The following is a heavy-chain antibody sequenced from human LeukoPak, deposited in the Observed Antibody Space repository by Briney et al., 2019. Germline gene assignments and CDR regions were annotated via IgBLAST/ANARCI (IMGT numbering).Heavy chain of an antibody. J-gene: IGHJ4*02. Sequence: SETLSLTCTVSGGSISSSSYYWGWIRQLPGKGLEWIGSIYYSGSTYYNPSLKSRVTISVDTSKNQFSLKLSSVTAADTAVYYCARVEQQPLDYWGQGTLVTVSS. CDR2: IYYSGST. CDR3: ARVEQQPLDY. D-gene: IGHD6-13*01. CDR1: GGSISSSSYY. V-gene: IGHV4-39*07.